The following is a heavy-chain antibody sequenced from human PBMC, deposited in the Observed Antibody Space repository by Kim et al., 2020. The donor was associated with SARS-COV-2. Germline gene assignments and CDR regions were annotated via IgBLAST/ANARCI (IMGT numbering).Heavy chain of an antibody. D-gene: IGHD2-2*01. CDR2: IKSKTDGGTT. V-gene: IGHV3-15*01. CDR1: GFTFSNAW. CDR3: TTDALGYCSSTSCYREYFQH. Sequence: GGSLRLSCAASGFTFSNAWMSWVRQAPGKGLEWVGRIKSKTDGGTTDYAAPVKGRFTISRDDSKNTLYLQMNSLKTEDTAVYYCTTDALGYCSSTSCYREYFQHWGQGTLVTVSS. J-gene: IGHJ1*01.